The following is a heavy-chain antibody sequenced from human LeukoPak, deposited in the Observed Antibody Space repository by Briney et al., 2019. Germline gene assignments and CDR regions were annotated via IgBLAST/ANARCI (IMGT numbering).Heavy chain of an antibody. CDR2: IHHSERA. CDR3: ATVPLVTYSSGYCDY. D-gene: IGHD3-22*01. Sequence: SETLSLTCTVSGYSISSNYYWGWIRQPPGKGLEWIGSIHHSERAYYNPSLKSRITISLGTPKNQFSLKLTSVSAADTAIYYCATVPLVTYSSGYCDYWGQGTLVTVSS. V-gene: IGHV4-38-2*02. CDR1: GYSISSNYY. J-gene: IGHJ4*02.